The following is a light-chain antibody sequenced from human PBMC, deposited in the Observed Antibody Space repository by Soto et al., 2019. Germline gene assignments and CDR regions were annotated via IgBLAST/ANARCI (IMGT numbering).Light chain of an antibody. CDR3: CSLTNGATWV. J-gene: IGLJ3*02. Sequence: QSALTQPASVSGSPGQSITISCTGTKSDVGSHNFVSWYQQYPGKAPKLLIYEASKRRSGLANRFSGSKSGNTASLTISGLQAEDEADYYCCSLTNGATWVFGGGTKLTVL. V-gene: IGLV2-23*01. CDR2: EAS. CDR1: KSDVGSHNF.